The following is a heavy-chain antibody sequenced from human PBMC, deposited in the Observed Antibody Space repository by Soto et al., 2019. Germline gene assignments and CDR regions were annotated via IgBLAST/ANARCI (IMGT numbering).Heavy chain of an antibody. CDR1: GGSVSSGSYY. D-gene: IGHD3-10*01. Sequence: SETLSLTCTVSGGSVSSGSYYWSWIRQPPGTGLEWIGYIYYSGSTNYNPSLKSRVTISVDTSKNQFSLKLSSVTAADTAVYYCATQYYYGSGSRYYGMDVWGQGTTVTVSS. V-gene: IGHV4-61*01. CDR3: ATQYYYGSGSRYYGMDV. CDR2: IYYSGST. J-gene: IGHJ6*02.